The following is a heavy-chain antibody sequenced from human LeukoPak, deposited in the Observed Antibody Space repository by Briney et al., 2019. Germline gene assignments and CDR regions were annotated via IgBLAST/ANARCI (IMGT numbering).Heavy chain of an antibody. CDR2: IKQDGSEK. CDR3: ARSQDYYDSSGYYYFFDY. D-gene: IGHD3-22*01. J-gene: IGHJ4*02. V-gene: IGHV3-7*01. CDR1: GFTFSSYW. Sequence: QPGGSLRLSCAASGFTFSSYWMSWVRQAPGKGLEWVANIKQDGSEKYYVDSVKGRFTISRDNAKNSLYLQMNSLRAEDTAVYYCARSQDYYDSSGYYYFFDYWGQGTLVTVSS.